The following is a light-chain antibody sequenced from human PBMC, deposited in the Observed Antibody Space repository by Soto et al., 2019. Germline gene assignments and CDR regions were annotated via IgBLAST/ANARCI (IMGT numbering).Light chain of an antibody. CDR1: SSDVGGYNY. Sequence: QPVLTQPPSASGSPGQAVTISCTGTSSDVGGYNYVSWYQQHPGKAPKLMIYEVSKRPSGVPDRFSGSKSGNTASLTVSGLQAEDEADYYCSSYAGGNNYVFGTGTKLTVL. V-gene: IGLV2-8*01. CDR3: SSYAGGNNYV. J-gene: IGLJ1*01. CDR2: EVS.